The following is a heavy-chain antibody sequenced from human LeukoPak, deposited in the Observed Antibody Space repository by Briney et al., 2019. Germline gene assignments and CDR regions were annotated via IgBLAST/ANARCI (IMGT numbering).Heavy chain of an antibody. CDR1: GFTFSSYG. J-gene: IGHJ4*02. CDR3: AKTPRSGYYLHY. Sequence: GGSLRLSCAAPGFTFSSYGMHWVRQAPGKGLEWVAFIRYDGSNKYYADSVKGRFTISRDNSKNTLYLQMNSLRAEDTAVYYCAKTPRSGYYLHYWGQGTLVTVSS. V-gene: IGHV3-30*02. D-gene: IGHD3-22*01. CDR2: IRYDGSNK.